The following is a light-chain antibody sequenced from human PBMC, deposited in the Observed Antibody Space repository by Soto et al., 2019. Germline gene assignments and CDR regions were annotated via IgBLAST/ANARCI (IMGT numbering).Light chain of an antibody. CDR1: QSVSSTY. CDR2: GAS. Sequence: EIVLTQSPGTLSLSPGERATLSCRASQSVSSTYLAWYQQKPGQAPRLLIYGASSRATGIPARFSGSGSGTDFTLTISRLEPEDFAVYYCQHYCSLVLNFGGGTKVEIK. V-gene: IGKV3-20*01. CDR3: QHYCSLVLN. J-gene: IGKJ4*01.